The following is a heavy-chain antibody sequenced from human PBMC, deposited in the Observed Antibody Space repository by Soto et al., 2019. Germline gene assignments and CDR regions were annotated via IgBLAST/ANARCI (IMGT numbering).Heavy chain of an antibody. V-gene: IGHV4-59*01. CDR2: VYHTGAT. CDR1: GASISGSY. J-gene: IGHJ4*02. D-gene: IGHD5-12*01. CDR3: ARGGNRYSNVASGVGGFDF. Sequence: SETLSLTCTVSGASISGSYWIWIRQSPERGLEWIAYVYHTGATNYNPSLKSRVTISLDTSKGQFSLNLTSLTTADTAVYFCARGGNRYSNVASGVGGFDFWGQGSLVTVSS.